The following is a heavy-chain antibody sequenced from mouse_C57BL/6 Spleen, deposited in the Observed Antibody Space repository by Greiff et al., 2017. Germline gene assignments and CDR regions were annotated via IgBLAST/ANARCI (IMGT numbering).Heavy chain of an antibody. CDR1: GFTFSDYY. D-gene: IGHD1-1*01. J-gene: IGHJ4*01. Sequence: EVKLMESEGGLVQPGSSMKLSCTASGFTFSDYYMAWVRQVPEKGLEWVANINYDGSSTYYLDSLKSRFIISRDNAKNILYLQMSSLKSEDTATYYCAREDYGSSYPYAMDYWGQGTSVTVSS. CDR3: AREDYGSSYPYAMDY. CDR2: INYDGSST. V-gene: IGHV5-16*01.